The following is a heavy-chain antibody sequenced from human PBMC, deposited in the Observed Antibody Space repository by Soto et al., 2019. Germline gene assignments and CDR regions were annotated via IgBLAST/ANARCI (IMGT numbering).Heavy chain of an antibody. Sequence: GGSLRLSCAASGFTFSSYAMSWVRQAPGKGLEWVSAISGSGGSTYYADSVKGRFTISRDNSKNTLYLQMNSLRAEDTAVYYCAKSPAHDFWSGYSSLLWYYFDYWGQGTLVTVSS. D-gene: IGHD3-3*01. J-gene: IGHJ4*02. CDR1: GFTFSSYA. CDR3: AKSPAHDFWSGYSSLLWYYFDY. CDR2: ISGSGGST. V-gene: IGHV3-23*01.